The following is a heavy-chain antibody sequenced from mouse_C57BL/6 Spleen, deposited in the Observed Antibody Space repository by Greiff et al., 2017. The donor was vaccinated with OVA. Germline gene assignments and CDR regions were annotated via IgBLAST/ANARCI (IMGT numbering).Heavy chain of an antibody. J-gene: IGHJ3*01. CDR3: TGLYYYGSSPFAY. D-gene: IGHD1-1*01. CDR1: GYTFTSYW. CDR2: IYPGNSDT. Sequence: EVQLQQSGTVLARPGASVKMSCKTSGYTFTSYWIHWVKQRPGQGLEWIGAIYPGNSDTSYNQKFKGKAKLTAVTSASTAYMELSSLTNEDSAVYYCTGLYYYGSSPFAYWGQGTLVTVSA. V-gene: IGHV1-5*01.